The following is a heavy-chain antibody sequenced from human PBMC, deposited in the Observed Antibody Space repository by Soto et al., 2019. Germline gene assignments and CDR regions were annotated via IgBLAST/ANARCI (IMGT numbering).Heavy chain of an antibody. CDR1: GFTFSSHG. J-gene: IGHJ4*02. D-gene: IGHD6-19*01. CDR3: VRDGWYSIQAPY. CDR2: IWYDGSNK. V-gene: IGHV3-33*01. Sequence: HVQLVESGGGVVQPGRSLRLSCAASGFTFSSHGMHWVRQAPGKGLEWVAVIWYDGSNKYYADSVKGRFTISRDDSKNMVYLQMNSPRAEDTAVYYCVRDGWYSIQAPYWGQGTLVTVSS.